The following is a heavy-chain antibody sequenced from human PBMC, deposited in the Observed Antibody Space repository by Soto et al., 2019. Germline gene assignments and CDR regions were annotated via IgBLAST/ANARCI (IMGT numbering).Heavy chain of an antibody. J-gene: IGHJ3*01. V-gene: IGHV2-5*01. CDR3: AHSSPTYYAALTGNPIFGAFDA. Sequence: QITLKESGPTLVRPTQTLTLTCSFSGFSLSAGGVGVGWIRQPPGKALQWLALIYWNDNKHYSPSLNSRLTVTKDTSRNQVVLRMNNMDPVDTATYYCAHSSPTYYAALTGNPIFGAFDAWGHGAMVTVSS. D-gene: IGHD3-9*01. CDR1: GFSLSAGGVG. CDR2: IYWNDNK.